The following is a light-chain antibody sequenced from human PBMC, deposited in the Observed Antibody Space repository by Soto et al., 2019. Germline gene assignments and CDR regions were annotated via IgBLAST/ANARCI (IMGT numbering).Light chain of an antibody. CDR1: QSVSTY. CDR3: QQTYSTLALT. CDR2: AAS. J-gene: IGKJ4*01. V-gene: IGKV1-39*01. Sequence: DIQMTQSPSSLSASVGDRVTITCRASQSVSTYLKWYQQKPGKAPKLLIYAASSLQSGVPSRFSGSGSGTAFTLTISGLQPEDFGTYYCQQTYSTLALTFGGGTKVEIK.